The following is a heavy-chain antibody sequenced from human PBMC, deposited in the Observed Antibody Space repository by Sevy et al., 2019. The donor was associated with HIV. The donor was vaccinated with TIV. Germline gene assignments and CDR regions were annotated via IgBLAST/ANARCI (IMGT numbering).Heavy chain of an antibody. V-gene: IGHV3-30*04. J-gene: IGHJ4*02. Sequence: RGSLRLSCAASTFTFGHYAMHWVRQAPGKGLQWVAGISYEGSNEYYKDSVKGRFTISRDNSKNTLNLEMNNLRVEDTALYYCARDWGTPPTAILYYFDFWGQGIPVTVSS. CDR1: TFTFGHYA. CDR3: ARDWGTPPTAILYYFDF. D-gene: IGHD3-16*01. CDR2: ISYEGSNE.